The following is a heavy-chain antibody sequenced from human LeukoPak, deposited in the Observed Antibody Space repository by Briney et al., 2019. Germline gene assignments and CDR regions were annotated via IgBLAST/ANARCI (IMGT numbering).Heavy chain of an antibody. V-gene: IGHV3-7*03. Sequence: GGSLRLSCAASGFTFNSYWMNWVRQAPGKGLEWVANIKRDGSEKYYVDSVKGRFTISRDNAKNSLDLQMDSLRVEDTAVYYCARLGPASSGWPESFDYWGQGTLVTVSS. CDR1: GFTFNSYW. J-gene: IGHJ4*02. D-gene: IGHD6-19*01. CDR3: ARLGPASSGWPESFDY. CDR2: IKRDGSEK.